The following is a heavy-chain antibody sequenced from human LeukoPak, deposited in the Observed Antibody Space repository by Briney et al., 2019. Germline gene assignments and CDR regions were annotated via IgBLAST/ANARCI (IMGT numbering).Heavy chain of an antibody. V-gene: IGHV4-39*01. D-gene: IGHD6-19*01. J-gene: IGHJ4*02. Sequence: SETLSLTCTVSGGSISSSSYYWGWIRQPPGKGLEWIGSIYYSGSTYYNPSLKSRVTISVDTSKNQFSLKLSSVTAADTAVYYCASAPLQWLAFDYWGQGPLVTVSS. CDR1: GGSISSSSYY. CDR3: ASAPLQWLAFDY. CDR2: IYYSGST.